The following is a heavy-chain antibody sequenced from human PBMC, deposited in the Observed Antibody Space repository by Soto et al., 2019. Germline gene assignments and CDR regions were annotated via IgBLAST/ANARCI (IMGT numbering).Heavy chain of an antibody. CDR2: INPNSGGT. Sequence: QVQLVQSGAEVKKPGASVKVSCKASGYTFTGYYMHWVRQAPGQGLEWMGWINPNSGGTNYAQKFQGWVTMTRDTSISAAYMELSRLRSDDTGVYYCARDRSSSWKGGPWFDPWGQGTLVTVSS. CDR1: GYTFTGYY. J-gene: IGHJ5*02. CDR3: ARDRSSSWKGGPWFDP. V-gene: IGHV1-2*04. D-gene: IGHD6-13*01.